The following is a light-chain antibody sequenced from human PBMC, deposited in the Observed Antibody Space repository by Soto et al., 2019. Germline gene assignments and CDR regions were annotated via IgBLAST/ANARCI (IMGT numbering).Light chain of an antibody. CDR1: QSVRNN. CDR3: PQYNNWSPLT. J-gene: IGKJ4*01. Sequence: EVVMTQSPATLSVSPGERVTLSCRASQSVRNNLAWYLQKPGQAPRLLIYGASTRATGIPARFSGSGSGTEFTLTISSLQSEDCAVYYLPQYNNWSPLTCGGGTKVEIK. CDR2: GAS. V-gene: IGKV3-15*01.